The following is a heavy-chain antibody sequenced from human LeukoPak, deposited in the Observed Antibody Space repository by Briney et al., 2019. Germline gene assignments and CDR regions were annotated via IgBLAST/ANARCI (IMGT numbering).Heavy chain of an antibody. V-gene: IGHV3-53*01. Sequence: GGSLRLSCAASGFTFSDYYMSWIRQAPGKGLEWVSVIYSGGSTYYADSVKGRFTISRDNSKNTLYLQMNSLRAEDTAVYYCARVIYDSSGYSYYFDYWGQGTLVTVSS. CDR2: IYSGGST. J-gene: IGHJ4*02. D-gene: IGHD3-22*01. CDR1: GFTFSDYY. CDR3: ARVIYDSSGYSYYFDY.